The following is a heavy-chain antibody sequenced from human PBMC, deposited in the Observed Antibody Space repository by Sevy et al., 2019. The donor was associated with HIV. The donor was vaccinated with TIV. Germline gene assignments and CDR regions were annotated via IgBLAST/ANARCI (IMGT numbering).Heavy chain of an antibody. D-gene: IGHD3-3*01. CDR2: IWYDGSKK. Sequence: GGSLRLSCAASGFTFNNYGMHWVRQAPGKGLERVALIWYDGSKKYYADSVKGRFAISRDNSTNPLYLQMNSLRPEDTAVYYCASGPYYDFWSGGYWSQGTLVTVSS. CDR1: GFTFNNYG. J-gene: IGHJ4*02. CDR3: ASGPYYDFWSGGY. V-gene: IGHV3-33*08.